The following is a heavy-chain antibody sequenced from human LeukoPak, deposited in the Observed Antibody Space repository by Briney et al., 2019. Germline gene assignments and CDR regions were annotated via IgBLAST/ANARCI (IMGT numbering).Heavy chain of an antibody. J-gene: IGHJ2*01. CDR3: VRGGTSGWDWYFDL. D-gene: IGHD6-19*01. CDR1: GFTFSSYW. Sequence: GGSLRLSCAASGFTFSSYWMSWVRQAPGKGPEWVANIKQDESEKYYVDSVKGRYTISRDNAKNSLYLQMNSLRAEDTAVYYCVRGGTSGWDWYFDLWGRGTLVTVSS. V-gene: IGHV3-7*01. CDR2: IKQDESEK.